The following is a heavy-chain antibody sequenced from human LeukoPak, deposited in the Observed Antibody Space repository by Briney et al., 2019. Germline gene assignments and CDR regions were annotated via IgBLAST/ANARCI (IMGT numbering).Heavy chain of an antibody. D-gene: IGHD2-2*01. CDR3: ARGTGYCSSTSCYYLWFDP. CDR2: IYHSGST. CDR1: GGSISSGGYY. J-gene: IGHJ5*02. V-gene: IGHV4-30-2*01. Sequence: PSETLSLTCTVSGGSISSGGYYRSWIRQPPGKGLEWIGYIYHSGSTYYNPSLKSRVTISVDWSKNQFSLKLSSVTAADTAVYYCARGTGYCSSTSCYYLWFDPWGQGTLVTVSS.